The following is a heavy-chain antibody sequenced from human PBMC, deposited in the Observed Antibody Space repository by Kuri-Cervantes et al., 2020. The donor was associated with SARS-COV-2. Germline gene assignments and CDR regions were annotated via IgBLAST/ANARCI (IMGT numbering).Heavy chain of an antibody. J-gene: IGHJ4*02. CDR1: GYTFPNYG. CDR3: ARDQESYGSGTFQSLY. Sequence: ASVKVSCKASGYTFPNYGISWVRQAPGQGLEFMGWIHTYNGNTHFAQNLQGRVTLTTDTSTDTTYMELRSLRSDDTAVYYCARDQESYGSGTFQSLYWGQGTLVTVSS. D-gene: IGHD3-10*01. V-gene: IGHV1-18*04. CDR2: IHTYNGNT.